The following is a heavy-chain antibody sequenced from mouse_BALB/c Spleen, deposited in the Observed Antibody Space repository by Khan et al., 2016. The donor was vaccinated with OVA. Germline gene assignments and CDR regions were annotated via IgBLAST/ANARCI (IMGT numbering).Heavy chain of an antibody. CDR3: ARGGGHYRFAY. D-gene: IGHD2-1*01. CDR1: GYTFTDFA. J-gene: IGHJ3*01. V-gene: IGHV1S137*01. CDR2: ISTYYGDT. Sequence: QVQLKQSGAELVRPGVSVKISCKGSGYTFTDFAMHWVKQSHAKSLEWIGVISTYYGDTNYNQNFKGKATMNVDTSSSKAYMELARLTSEDAAIDYVARGGGHYRFAYWGQGTLVTVSA.